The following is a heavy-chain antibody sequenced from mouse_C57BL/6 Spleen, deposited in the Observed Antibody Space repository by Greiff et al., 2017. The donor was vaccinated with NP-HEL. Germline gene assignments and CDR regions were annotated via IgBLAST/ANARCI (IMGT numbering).Heavy chain of an antibody. CDR3: AREDYGSSLGFAY. V-gene: IGHV5-16*01. D-gene: IGHD1-1*01. CDR1: GFTFSDYY. Sequence: EVKLVESEGGLVQPGSSMKLSCTASGFTFSDYYMAWVRQVPEKGLEWVANINYDGSSTYYLDSLKSRFIISRDNAKNILYLQMSSLKSEDTATYYCAREDYGSSLGFAYWGQGTLVTVSA. J-gene: IGHJ3*01. CDR2: INYDGSST.